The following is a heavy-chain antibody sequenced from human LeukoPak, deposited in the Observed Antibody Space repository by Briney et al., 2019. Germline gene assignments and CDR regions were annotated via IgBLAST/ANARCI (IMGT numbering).Heavy chain of an antibody. CDR1: GFTFSTYA. CDR3: AKGGLWSSGWSLFDY. J-gene: IGHJ4*02. V-gene: IGHV3-23*01. Sequence: GGSLRLSCAASGFTFSTYAMSWVRRAPGKGLDWVSALSESGDKTYYADSVRGRFTISRDNSKNTLYLQMNSLRAEDTALYYCAKGGLWSSGWSLFDYWGQGTLVTVSS. D-gene: IGHD6-19*01. CDR2: LSESGDKT.